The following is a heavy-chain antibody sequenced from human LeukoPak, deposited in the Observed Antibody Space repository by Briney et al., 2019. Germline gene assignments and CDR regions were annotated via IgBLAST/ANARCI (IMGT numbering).Heavy chain of an antibody. Sequence: SVKVSCKASGGTFSSYAISWVRQAPGQGLEWMGRIIPILGIANYAQKFQGRVTITADKSTSTAYMELSSLRSEDTAVYYCARVKLEYGHYYYGMDVWGQGTTVTVSS. J-gene: IGHJ6*02. V-gene: IGHV1-69*04. CDR3: ARVKLEYGHYYYGMDV. CDR1: GGTFSSYA. CDR2: IIPILGIA. D-gene: IGHD1-1*01.